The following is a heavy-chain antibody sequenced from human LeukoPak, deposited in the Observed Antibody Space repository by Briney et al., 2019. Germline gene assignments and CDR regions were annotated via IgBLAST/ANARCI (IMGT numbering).Heavy chain of an antibody. V-gene: IGHV1-18*01. CDR2: ISAYNGNT. D-gene: IGHD1-26*01. CDR3: ARDSYSGSYRPISNWFDP. CDR1: DYTFTSYG. Sequence: GASVKVSCKASDYTFTSYGISWVRQAPGQGLEWMGWISAYNGNTNYAQKLQGRVTMTTDTSTSTAYMELRSLRSDDTAVYYCARDSYSGSYRPISNWFDPWGQGTLVTVSS. J-gene: IGHJ5*02.